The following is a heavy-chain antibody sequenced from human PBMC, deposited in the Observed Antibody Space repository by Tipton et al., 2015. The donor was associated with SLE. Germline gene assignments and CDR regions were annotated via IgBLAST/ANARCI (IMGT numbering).Heavy chain of an antibody. V-gene: IGHV3-30*04. Sequence: SLRLSCAASGFTFSSYAMHWVRQAPGKGLEWVAVISYDGRSKSYADSVKGRFTISRDNARNSLYLQMDSLSAEDTAVYYCAGELLPNYGMDVWGQGTTVTVSS. CDR1: GFTFSSYA. CDR3: AGELLPNYGMDV. D-gene: IGHD1-26*01. CDR2: ISYDGRSK. J-gene: IGHJ6*02.